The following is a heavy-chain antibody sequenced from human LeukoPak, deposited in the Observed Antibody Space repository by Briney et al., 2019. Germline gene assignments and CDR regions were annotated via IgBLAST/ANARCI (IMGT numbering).Heavy chain of an antibody. CDR1: GFTFSSYA. Sequence: GRSLRLSRAASGFTFSSYAMHWVRQAPGKGLEWVAVISYDGSNKYYADSVKGRFTISRDNSKNTLYLQMNSLRAEDTAVYYCARAEASGAFDIWGQGTMVTVSS. CDR3: ARAEASGAFDI. D-gene: IGHD3-10*01. J-gene: IGHJ3*02. V-gene: IGHV3-30-3*01. CDR2: ISYDGSNK.